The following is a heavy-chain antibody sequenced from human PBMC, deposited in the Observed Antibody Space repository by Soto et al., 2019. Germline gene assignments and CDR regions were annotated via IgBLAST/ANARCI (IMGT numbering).Heavy chain of an antibody. V-gene: IGHV3-23*01. CDR2: ISGSGGST. J-gene: IGHJ4*02. D-gene: IGHD6-13*01. CDR3: AKDHRYSSSWYGRDIRFVY. Sequence: EVQLLESGGGLVQPGGSLRLSCAASGFTFSSYAMSWVRQAPGKGLEWVSAISGSGGSTYYADSVKGRFTISRDNSKNTLYLQMNSLRAEDTAVYYCAKDHRYSSSWYGRDIRFVYWGQGTLVTVSS. CDR1: GFTFSSYA.